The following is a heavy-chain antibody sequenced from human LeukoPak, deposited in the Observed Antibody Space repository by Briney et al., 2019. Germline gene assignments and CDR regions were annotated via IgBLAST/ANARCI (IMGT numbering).Heavy chain of an antibody. CDR2: ISGSGGST. Sequence: GGSLRLSCAASGITFITSAMSWVRQAPGKGLEWVSAISGSGGSTYYADSVKGRFTISRDNSKNTLHLRMNSLRVEDTAVYYCAKLLRGTVVPYYDYWGQGTLVTVSS. V-gene: IGHV3-23*01. J-gene: IGHJ4*02. CDR1: GITFITSA. CDR3: AKLLRGTVVPYYDY. D-gene: IGHD3-10*01.